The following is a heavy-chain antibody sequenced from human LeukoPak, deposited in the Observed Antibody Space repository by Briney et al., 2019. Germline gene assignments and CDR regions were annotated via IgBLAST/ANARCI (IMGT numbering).Heavy chain of an antibody. CDR1: GFTFSTYN. Sequence: LSGGSLRLSCVASGFTFSTYNLNWVCQAPGKGLEWVSFISSRSSTIYYADSVKGRFTVSRDNADNSLYLQMNSLRAEDTAVYFCARATVGRYFDLWGRGTLVTVSS. J-gene: IGHJ2*01. CDR3: ARATVGRYFDL. V-gene: IGHV3-48*04. D-gene: IGHD4-23*01. CDR2: ISSRSSTI.